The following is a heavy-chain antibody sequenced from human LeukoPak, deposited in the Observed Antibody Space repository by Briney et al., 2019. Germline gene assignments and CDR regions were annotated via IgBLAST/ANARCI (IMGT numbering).Heavy chain of an antibody. D-gene: IGHD6-19*01. V-gene: IGHV3-30*02. CDR1: GFTFSSYG. CDR2: IRYDGSNK. Sequence: GGSLRLSCAASGFTFSSYGMHWVRQAPGKGLEWVSFIRYDGSNKYYADSVKGRFPISRDNSKNTLYLQMNSLRAEDTAVYYCALRRGYSGWYRFDYWGQGTLVTVSS. CDR3: ALRRGYSGWYRFDY. J-gene: IGHJ4*02.